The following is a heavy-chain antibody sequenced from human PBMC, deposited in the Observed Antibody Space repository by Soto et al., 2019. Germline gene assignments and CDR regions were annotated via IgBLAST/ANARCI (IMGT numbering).Heavy chain of an antibody. J-gene: IGHJ5*02. CDR1: GFAVGDSY. V-gene: IGHV3-11*06. D-gene: IGHD2-15*01. Sequence: GGPLRLSCAGSGFAVGDSYMSWIRQAPGRGLEWLSYISPGSRYPAYADSVKGRFTISRDNAKRSLYLQMMSLTAEDTAIYYCVRGGGGGLFDPWGQGTMVTVSS. CDR3: VRGGGGGLFDP. CDR2: ISPGSRYP.